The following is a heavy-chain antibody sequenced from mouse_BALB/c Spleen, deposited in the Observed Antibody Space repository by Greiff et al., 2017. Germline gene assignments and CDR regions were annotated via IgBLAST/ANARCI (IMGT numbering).Heavy chain of an antibody. D-gene: IGHD2-1*01. CDR2: IYPGDGDT. CDR3: AREGGNYGGWFAY. J-gene: IGHJ3*01. Sequence: QVQLQQSGAELVRPGSSVKISCKASGYAFSSYWMNWVKQRPGQGLEWIGQIYPGDGDTNYNGKFKGKATLTADKSSSTAYMQLSRLTSEDSAVYFCAREGGNYGGWFAYWGQGTLVTVSA. V-gene: IGHV1-80*01. CDR1: GYAFSSYW.